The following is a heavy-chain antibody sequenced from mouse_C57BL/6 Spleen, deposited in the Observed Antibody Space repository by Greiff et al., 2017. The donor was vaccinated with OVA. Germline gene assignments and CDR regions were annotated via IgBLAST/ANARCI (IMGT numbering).Heavy chain of an antibody. V-gene: IGHV1-74*01. CDR2: IHPSDSDT. J-gene: IGHJ2*01. Sequence: QVQLQQPGAELVKPGASVKVSCKASGYTFTSYWMHWVKQRPGQGLEWIGRIHPSDSDTNYNQKFKGKATLTVDKSSSTAYMQLSSLTSEDSAIDYYAITTYDGYYVENYFDYWGQGTTLTVSS. CDR1: GYTFTSYW. D-gene: IGHD2-3*01. CDR3: AITTYDGYYVENYFDY.